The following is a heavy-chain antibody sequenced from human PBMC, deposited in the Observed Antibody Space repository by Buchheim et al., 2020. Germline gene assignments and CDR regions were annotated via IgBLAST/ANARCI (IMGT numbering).Heavy chain of an antibody. CDR2: IYHSGST. J-gene: IGHJ5*02. CDR3: ARDGRPLWFRDRWFDP. Sequence: QLQLQESGSGLVKPSQTLSLTCAVSGGSISSGGYSWSWIRQPPGKGLEWIGYIYHSGSTYYNPSLKSRVTISVDRSKNQFSLKLSSGSAADTAVYYCARDGRPLWFRDRWFDPWGQGTL. CDR1: GGSISSGGYS. D-gene: IGHD3-10*01. V-gene: IGHV4-30-2*01.